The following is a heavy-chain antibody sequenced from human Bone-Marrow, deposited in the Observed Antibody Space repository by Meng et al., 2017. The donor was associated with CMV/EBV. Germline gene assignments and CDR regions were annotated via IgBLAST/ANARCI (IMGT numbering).Heavy chain of an antibody. V-gene: IGHV3-23*01. J-gene: IGHJ4*02. CDR3: AKDEVGHYYDSSGYI. Sequence: AGFIVSSEAMSWVRQAAGKGLEWVSAISGSGGSTYYADSVKGRFTISRDNSKNTLYLQMNSLRAEDTAVYYCAKDEVGHYYDSSGYIWGQGTLVTVSS. CDR2: ISGSGGST. CDR1: GFIVSSEA. D-gene: IGHD3-22*01.